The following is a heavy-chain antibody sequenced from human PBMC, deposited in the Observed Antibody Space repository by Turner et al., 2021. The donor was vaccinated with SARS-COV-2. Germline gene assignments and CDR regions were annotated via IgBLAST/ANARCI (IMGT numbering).Heavy chain of an antibody. CDR3: AQAGLEISSHFDY. CDR2: ISGSGGST. CDR1: GFTFSNYA. V-gene: IGHV3-23*01. J-gene: IGHJ4*02. D-gene: IGHD3-3*01. Sequence: EVQLLESGGGLVQPGTSLKLSCAASGFTFSNYAMSWVRQAQGKGLEWVSAISGSGGSTYYAASVKGRFTISRDNSKNTLYLQMNSLRAEDTAVYYCAQAGLEISSHFDYWGQGNLVTVSS.